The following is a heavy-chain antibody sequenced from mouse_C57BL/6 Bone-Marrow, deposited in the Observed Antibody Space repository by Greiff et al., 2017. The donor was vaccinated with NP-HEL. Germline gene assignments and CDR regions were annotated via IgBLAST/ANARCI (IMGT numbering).Heavy chain of an antibody. CDR3: ANIYDGYYDYFDY. CDR1: GYSFTGYY. D-gene: IGHD2-3*01. Sequence: EVKLVESGPELVKPGASVKISCKASGYSFTGYYMNWVKQSPEKSLEWIGEINPSTGGTTYNQKFKAKATLTVDKSSSTAYMQLKSLTSEDSAVYYCANIYDGYYDYFDYWGQGTTLTVSS. V-gene: IGHV1-42*01. J-gene: IGHJ2*01. CDR2: INPSTGGT.